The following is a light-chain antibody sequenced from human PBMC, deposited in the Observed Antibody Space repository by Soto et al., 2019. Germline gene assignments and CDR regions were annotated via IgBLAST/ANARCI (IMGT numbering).Light chain of an antibody. V-gene: IGKV3-15*01. CDR2: DVS. Sequence: EIVVTQSPASRSVSPGERVTLSCRAGQGVTTNFAWYQQKSGQSPRLLIYDVSTRATGVPARFSVTGSETDFTLTICGLQSEDSAVYFCQQYNNWPFSFGQGTRL. CDR3: QQYNNWPFS. J-gene: IGKJ5*01. CDR1: QGVTTN.